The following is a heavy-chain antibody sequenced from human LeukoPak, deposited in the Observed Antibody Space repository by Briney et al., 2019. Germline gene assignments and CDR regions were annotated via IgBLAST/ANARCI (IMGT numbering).Heavy chain of an antibody. V-gene: IGHV1-18*04. CDR1: GYTFTNYY. CDR2: ISAYNGNT. J-gene: IGHJ4*02. D-gene: IGHD5-12*01. CDR3: ARIDIVATMDYFDY. Sequence: ASVKVSCKASGYTFTNYYVHWVRQAPGQGLEWMGWISAYNGNTNYAQKLQGRVTMTTDTSTSTAYMELRSLRSDDTAVYYCARIDIVATMDYFDYWGQGTLVTVSS.